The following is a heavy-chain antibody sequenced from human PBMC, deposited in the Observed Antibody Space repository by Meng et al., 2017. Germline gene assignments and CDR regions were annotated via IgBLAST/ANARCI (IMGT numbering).Heavy chain of an antibody. J-gene: IGHJ4*02. Sequence: GESLKISCAASGFTFSSYSMNWVRQASGKGLEWASSISSSSSYIYYADSVKGRFTISRDNAKNSLYLQMNSLRAEDTAVYYCAREGDGVISYWGQGTLVTVSS. CDR3: AREGDGVISY. V-gene: IGHV3-21*01. D-gene: IGHD5-24*01. CDR1: GFTFSSYS. CDR2: ISSSSSYI.